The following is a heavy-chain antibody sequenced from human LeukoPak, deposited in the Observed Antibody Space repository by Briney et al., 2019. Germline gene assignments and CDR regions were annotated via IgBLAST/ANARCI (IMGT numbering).Heavy chain of an antibody. CDR3: ARGMYHDY. CDR2: IYSGGST. Sequence: GGSLRLSCAASGFTFIGYAMSWVRQAPGKGLEWVSVIYSGGSTYYADSVKGRFTISRDNSKNTLYLQMNSLRAEDTAVYYCARGMYHDYWGQGTLVTVSS. CDR1: GFTFIGYA. J-gene: IGHJ4*02. D-gene: IGHD2-2*01. V-gene: IGHV3-66*01.